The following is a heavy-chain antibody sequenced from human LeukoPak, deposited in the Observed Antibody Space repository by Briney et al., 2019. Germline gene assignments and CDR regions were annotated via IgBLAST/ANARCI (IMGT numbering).Heavy chain of an antibody. Sequence: KTSETLSLTCNVSGGTISSYYWSWIRQPAGKGLEWIGRIYTSGSTNYNPSLKSRVTMSVDTSKNQFSLKLSSVTAADTAVYYCARDKNSGWTFSLAFDIWGQGTMVTVSS. V-gene: IGHV4-4*07. CDR2: IYTSGST. CDR1: GGTISSYY. J-gene: IGHJ3*02. D-gene: IGHD6-19*01. CDR3: ARDKNSGWTFSLAFDI.